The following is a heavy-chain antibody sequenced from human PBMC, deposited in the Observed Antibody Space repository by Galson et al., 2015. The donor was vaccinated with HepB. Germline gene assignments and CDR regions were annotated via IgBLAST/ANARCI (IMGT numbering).Heavy chain of an antibody. CDR3: ARGGYGSGSYYYGMDV. D-gene: IGHD3-10*01. CDR2: ISYDGSNK. CDR1: GFTFSSYG. Sequence: SLRLSCAASGFTFSSYGMHWVRQAPGKGLEWVAVISYDGSNKYYADSVKGRFTISRDNSKNTLYLQMNSLRAEDTAVYYCARGGYGSGSYYYGMDVWGQGTTVTASS. V-gene: IGHV3-30*03. J-gene: IGHJ6*02.